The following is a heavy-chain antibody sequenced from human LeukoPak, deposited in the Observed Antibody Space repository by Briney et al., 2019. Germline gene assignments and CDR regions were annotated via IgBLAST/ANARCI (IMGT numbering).Heavy chain of an antibody. J-gene: IGHJ4*02. CDR2: IYTSGST. CDR3: ARVVVGATWFDY. CDR1: GYSISSDYY. V-gene: IGHV4-61*02. D-gene: IGHD1-26*01. Sequence: SETLSLTCSVSGYSISSDYYWSWIRQPAGKGLEWIGRIYTSGSTNYNPSLKSRVTISVDTSKNQFSLKLSSVTAADTAVYYCARVVVGATWFDYWGQGTLVTVSS.